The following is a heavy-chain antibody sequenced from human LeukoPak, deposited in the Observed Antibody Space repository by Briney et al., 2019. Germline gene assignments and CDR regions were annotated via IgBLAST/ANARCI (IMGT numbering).Heavy chain of an antibody. J-gene: IGHJ4*02. Sequence: GGSLRLSCAASGFTFSSYSMNWVRQAPGKGLEWASYISSSSSTIYYADSVKGRFTISRDNAKNSLYLQMNSLRAEDTAVYYCARNHPRYCSSTSCYTMDYWGQGTLVTVSS. D-gene: IGHD2-2*02. V-gene: IGHV3-48*01. CDR2: ISSSSSTI. CDR1: GFTFSSYS. CDR3: ARNHPRYCSSTSCYTMDY.